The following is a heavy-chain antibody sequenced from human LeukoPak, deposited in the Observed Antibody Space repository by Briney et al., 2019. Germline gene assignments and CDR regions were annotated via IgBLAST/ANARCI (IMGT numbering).Heavy chain of an antibody. D-gene: IGHD3-10*01. CDR1: GYTFTSYD. Sequence: ASVKVSCKASGYTFTSYDINWVRQATGQGLEWMGWMNPNSGNTGYAQKFQGRVTMTRDTSISTAYMELSRLRSDDTAVYYCAYGRVWFGEFLWGQGTLVTVSS. CDR3: AYGRVWFGEFL. CDR2: MNPNSGNT. J-gene: IGHJ4*02. V-gene: IGHV1-8*01.